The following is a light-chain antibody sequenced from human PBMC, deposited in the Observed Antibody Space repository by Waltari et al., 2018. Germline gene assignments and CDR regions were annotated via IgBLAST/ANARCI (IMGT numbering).Light chain of an antibody. CDR2: DVS. Sequence: QSALTQPASMSGSPGQSITIPCTGTSSDIGGYDFLSWYQQHPGKSPSLIIFDVSLRPSGVSGRFSGSKSGNTASLSISGLQADDEADYFCSSYTDINIALIFGGGTKVTVL. CDR3: SSYTDINIALI. CDR1: SSDIGGYDF. J-gene: IGLJ2*01. V-gene: IGLV2-14*01.